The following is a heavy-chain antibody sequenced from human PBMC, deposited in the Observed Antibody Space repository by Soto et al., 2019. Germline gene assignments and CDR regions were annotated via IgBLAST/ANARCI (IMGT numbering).Heavy chain of an antibody. CDR3: ARADPDASVGY. Sequence: SETLSLTCTVSGGSMSSYYWTWLRQSPGRGLEWIGYISYSGSTYYNPSLKSRVTISADTSKNQFSLRMNSMIAADTAVYYCARADPDASVGYWGPGTLVTVSS. D-gene: IGHD2-15*01. CDR2: ISYSGST. J-gene: IGHJ4*02. CDR1: GGSMSSYY. V-gene: IGHV4-59*01.